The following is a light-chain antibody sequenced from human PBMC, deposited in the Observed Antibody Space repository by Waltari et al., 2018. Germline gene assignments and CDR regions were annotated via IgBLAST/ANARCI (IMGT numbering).Light chain of an antibody. J-gene: IGLJ1*01. CDR3: GAHTTSSAV. CDR2: DVS. Sequence: QSALPQPASVSGSPEQSDTISSTGTSGDVGAYTFISCYQQHPTNAPNPIIYDVSKRPPGVSMRFAGSKSAHTAALIISRLLTEDVAVYYCGAHTTSSAVFGTGTKVTVL. CDR1: SGDVGAYTF. V-gene: IGLV2-14*01.